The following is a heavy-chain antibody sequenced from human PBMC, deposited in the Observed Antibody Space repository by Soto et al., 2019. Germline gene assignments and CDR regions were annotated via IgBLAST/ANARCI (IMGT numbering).Heavy chain of an antibody. CDR3: AREYVRDLGYCSGGSCYSTQNYYYYGMDV. CDR1: GFTFSSYS. D-gene: IGHD2-15*01. V-gene: IGHV3-21*01. Sequence: GGSLRLSCAASGFTFSSYSMNWVRQAPGKGLEWVSSISSSSSYIYYADSVKGRFTISRDNAKNSLYLQMNSLRAEDTAVYYCAREYVRDLGYCSGGSCYSTQNYYYYGMDVWGQGTTVTVSS. CDR2: ISSSSSYI. J-gene: IGHJ6*02.